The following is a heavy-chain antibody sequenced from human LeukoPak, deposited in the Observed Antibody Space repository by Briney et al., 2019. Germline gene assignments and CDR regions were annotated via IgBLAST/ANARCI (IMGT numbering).Heavy chain of an antibody. CDR3: ARALYCSGGSCYSGPDY. J-gene: IGHJ4*02. CDR2: ISSSSSYI. Sequence: GGSLRLSCAASRFTFSSYSMNWVRQAPGKGLEWVSSISSSSSYIYYADSVKGRFTISRDNAKNSLYLQMNSLRAEDTAVYYCARALYCSGGSCYSGPDYWGQGTLVTVSS. D-gene: IGHD2-15*01. CDR1: RFTFSSYS. V-gene: IGHV3-21*01.